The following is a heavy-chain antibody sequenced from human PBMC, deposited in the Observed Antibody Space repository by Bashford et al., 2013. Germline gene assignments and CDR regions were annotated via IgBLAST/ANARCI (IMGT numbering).Heavy chain of an antibody. V-gene: IGHV4-59*12. CDR2: TYYSGST. J-gene: IGHJ5*02. Sequence: SSETLSLTCTVSGDSTSRNYWSWIRQPPGKGLDWIGYTYYSGSTNYNPSLKSRVSISVDTSKNQFSLQLNSVTPEDTAVYYCARATDWFDPWGQGTLVTVSS. CDR3: ARATDWFDP. CDR1: GDSTSRNY.